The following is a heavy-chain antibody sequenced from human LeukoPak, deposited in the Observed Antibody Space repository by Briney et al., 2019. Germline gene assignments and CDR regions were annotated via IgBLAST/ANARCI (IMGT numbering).Heavy chain of an antibody. CDR2: ISSSSSTI. D-gene: IGHD2-2*01. CDR3: ARPARHCSSTSCYVRYYFDY. V-gene: IGHV3-48*01. Sequence: GGSLRLSCAASGFTFSSYSMNWVRQAPGKGLEWVSYISSSSSTIYYADSVKGRFTISRDNAKNSLYLQMNSLRAEDTAVCYCARPARHCSSTSCYVRYYFDYWGQGTLVTVSS. CDR1: GFTFSSYS. J-gene: IGHJ4*02.